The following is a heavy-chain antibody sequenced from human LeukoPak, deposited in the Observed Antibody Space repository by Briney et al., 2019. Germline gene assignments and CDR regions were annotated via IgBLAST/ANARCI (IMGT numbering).Heavy chain of an antibody. D-gene: IGHD6-13*01. J-gene: IGHJ6*02. CDR1: GYTFTSYY. Sequence: ASVKVSCKASGYTFTSYYMHWVRQAPGQGLEWMGIINPSGGSTSYAQKFQGRVTMTRDTSTSTVYMELSSLRSEDTAVYYCASRHLEPYSSSMYVGMDVWGQGTTVTVSS. V-gene: IGHV1-46*01. CDR2: INPSGGST. CDR3: ASRHLEPYSSSMYVGMDV.